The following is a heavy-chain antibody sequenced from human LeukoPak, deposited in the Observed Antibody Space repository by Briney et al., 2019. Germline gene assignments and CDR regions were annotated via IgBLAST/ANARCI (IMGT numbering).Heavy chain of an antibody. V-gene: IGHV3-23*01. CDR2: ISRRDDYT. J-gene: IGHJ4*02. D-gene: IGHD6-19*01. CDR3: AKDARRTSGWYFFDY. CDR1: GFAFSSYA. Sequence: PGGSLRLSCAASGFAFSSYAMSWVRQPPGKGLEWVSVISRRDDYTYYADSVKGRFTISRDNSKNTLYLQMNTLRAEDTAVYYCAKDARRTSGWYFFDYWGQGTLVTVSS.